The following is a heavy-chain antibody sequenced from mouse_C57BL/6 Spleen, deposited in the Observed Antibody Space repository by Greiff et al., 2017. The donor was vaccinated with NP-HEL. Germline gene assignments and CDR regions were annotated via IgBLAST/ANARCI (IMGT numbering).Heavy chain of an antibody. CDR3: ARGDDYDGVFAY. D-gene: IGHD2-4*01. CDR2: IDPSDSYT. V-gene: IGHV1-69*01. J-gene: IGHJ3*01. CDR1: GYTFTSYW. Sequence: VQLQQPGAELVMPGASVKLSCKASGYTFTSYWMHWVKQRPGQGLEWIGEIDPSDSYTNYNQKFKGKSTLTVDKSSSTAYMQLSSLTSEDSAVYYCARGDDYDGVFAYWGQGTLVTVSA.